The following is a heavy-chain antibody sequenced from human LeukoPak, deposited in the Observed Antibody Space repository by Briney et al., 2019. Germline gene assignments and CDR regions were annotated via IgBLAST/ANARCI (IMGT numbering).Heavy chain of an antibody. CDR1: GFTFSSYG. D-gene: IGHD5-24*01. CDR3: ARATRDGYDY. Sequence: GGSLRLSCAASGFTFSSYGMNWVRQAPGKGPEWVSCISSSSDAIYYADSVKGRFTMSRDNAKSSLHLQMNSLRAEDTAMYYCARATRDGYDYWGQGTLVTVSS. J-gene: IGHJ4*02. CDR2: ISSSSDAI. V-gene: IGHV3-48*04.